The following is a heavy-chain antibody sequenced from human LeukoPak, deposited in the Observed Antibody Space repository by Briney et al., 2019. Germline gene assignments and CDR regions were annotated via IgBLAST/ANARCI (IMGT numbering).Heavy chain of an antibody. CDR1: GGSISSGGYS. Sequence: PSETLSLTCAVSGGSISSGGYSWSWIRQPPGKGLEWIGYIYRSGSTYYNPSLKSRVTISVDRSKNQFSLKLSSVTAADTAVYYCASHYGELGDYWGQGTLVTVSS. V-gene: IGHV4-30-2*01. D-gene: IGHD4-17*01. CDR2: IYRSGST. CDR3: ASHYGELGDY. J-gene: IGHJ4*02.